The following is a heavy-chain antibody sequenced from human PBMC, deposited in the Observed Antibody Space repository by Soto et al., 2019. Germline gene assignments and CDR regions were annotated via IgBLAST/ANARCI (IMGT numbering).Heavy chain of an antibody. J-gene: IGHJ6*02. Sequence: ASVKVSCKASGGTFSSYAISWVRQAPGQGLEWMGGIIPIFGTANYAQKLQGRVTITADESTSTAYMELSSVRSEDTAVYYCARIRRSAVNIPAYYYYGMDVWGQGTTVTVSS. CDR3: ARIRRSAVNIPAYYYYGMDV. D-gene: IGHD3-16*02. CDR1: GGTFSSYA. V-gene: IGHV1-69*13. CDR2: IIPIFGTA.